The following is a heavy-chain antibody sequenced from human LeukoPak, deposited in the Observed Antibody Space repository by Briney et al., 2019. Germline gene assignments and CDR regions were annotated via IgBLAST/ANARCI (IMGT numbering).Heavy chain of an antibody. J-gene: IGHJ3*02. Sequence: SETLSLTCTVSGGSISSYYWSWIRQPPGKGLEWIGYIYYSGSTNYNPSLKSRVTISVDTSKNQFSLKLSSVTAADTAVYYCARVKYYYDTALGTSKAGRTTDAFDIWGQGTMVTVSS. CDR3: ARVKYYYDTALGTSKAGRTTDAFDI. CDR1: GGSISSYY. V-gene: IGHV4-59*01. CDR2: IYYSGST. D-gene: IGHD3-22*01.